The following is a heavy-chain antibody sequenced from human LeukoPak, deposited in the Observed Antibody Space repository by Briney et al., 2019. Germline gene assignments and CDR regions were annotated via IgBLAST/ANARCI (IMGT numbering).Heavy chain of an antibody. J-gene: IGHJ4*02. CDR1: GYTFTSYG. V-gene: IGHV1-8*03. D-gene: IGHD2-15*01. CDR3: ARGRGIDTVVMGY. CDR2: MNPNSGNT. Sequence: ASVKVSCKASGYTFTSYGISWVRQATGQGLEWMGWMNPNSGNTGYAQKFQGRVTITRNTSISTAYMELSSLRSEDTAVYYCARGRGIDTVVMGYWGQGTLVTVSS.